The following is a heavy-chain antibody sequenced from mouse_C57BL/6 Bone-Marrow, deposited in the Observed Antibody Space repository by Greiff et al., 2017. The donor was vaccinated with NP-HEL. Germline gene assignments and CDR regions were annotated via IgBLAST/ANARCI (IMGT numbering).Heavy chain of an antibody. CDR1: GYTFTSYT. D-gene: IGHD2-1*01. J-gene: IGHJ3*01. Sequence: VHLVESGAELARPGASVKMSCKASGYTFTSYTMHWVKQRPGQGLEWIGYINPSSGYTKYNQKFKDKATLTADKSSSTAYMQLSSLTSEDSAVYYCASPDLLWYPWFAYWGQGTLVTVSA. V-gene: IGHV1-4*01. CDR3: ASPDLLWYPWFAY. CDR2: INPSSGYT.